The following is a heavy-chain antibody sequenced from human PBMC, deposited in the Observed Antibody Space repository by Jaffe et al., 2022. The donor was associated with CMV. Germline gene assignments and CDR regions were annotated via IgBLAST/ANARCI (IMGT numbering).Heavy chain of an antibody. V-gene: IGHV4-39*01. CDR3: ARQMNGDHDNLYYYYYYMDV. D-gene: IGHD4-17*01. CDR2: IYYSGST. Sequence: QLQLQESGPGLVKPSETLSLTCTVSGGSISSSSYYWGWIRQPPGKGLEWIGSIYYSGSTYYNPSLKSRVTISVDTSKNQFSLKLSSVTAADTAVYYCARQMNGDHDNLYYYYYYMDVWGKGTTVTVSS. CDR1: GGSISSSSYY. J-gene: IGHJ6*03.